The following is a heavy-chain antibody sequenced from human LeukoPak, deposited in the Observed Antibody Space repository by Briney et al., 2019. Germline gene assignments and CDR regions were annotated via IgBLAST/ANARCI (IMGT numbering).Heavy chain of an antibody. CDR3: ARDGQQQAAYSTDV. CDR1: GFTFSSYA. D-gene: IGHD6-13*01. J-gene: IGHJ6*02. CDR2: ISGSGGST. Sequence: GGSLRLSCAASGFTFSSYAMSWVRQAPGKGLEWVSAISGSGGSTYYADSVKGRFTISRDNSKNTLYLQMNSLRADDTGVYFCARDGQQQAAYSTDVWGQGTTVTVSS. V-gene: IGHV3-23*01.